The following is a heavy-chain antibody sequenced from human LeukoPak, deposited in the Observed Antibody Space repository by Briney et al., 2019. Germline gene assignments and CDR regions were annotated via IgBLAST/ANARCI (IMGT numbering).Heavy chain of an antibody. CDR1: GFTFSSYE. CDR3: ARYYGVDIDY. D-gene: IGHD3-10*01. V-gene: IGHV3-48*03. CDR2: ISSSGSTI. J-gene: IGHJ4*02. Sequence: GGSLRLSCAASGFTFSSYEMNWVRQDPGKGLEWVSYISSSGSTIYYADSVKGRFTISRDNAKNSLYLQMNSLRAEDTAVYYCARYYGVDIDYWGQGTLVTVSS.